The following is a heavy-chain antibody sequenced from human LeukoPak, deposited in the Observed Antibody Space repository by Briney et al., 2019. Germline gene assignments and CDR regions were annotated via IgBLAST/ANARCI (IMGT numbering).Heavy chain of an antibody. CDR3: ARDVYSSHYYYYYYMDV. J-gene: IGHJ6*03. CDR2: INPSGGST. Sequence: ASVKVSCKASGYTFTSYYMHWVRQAPGQGLEWMGIINPSGGSTSCAQKFQGRVTMTRDMSTSTVYMELSSLRSEDTAVYYCARDVYSSHYYYYYYMDVWGKGTTVTVSS. CDR1: GYTFTSYY. D-gene: IGHD4-11*01. V-gene: IGHV1-46*01.